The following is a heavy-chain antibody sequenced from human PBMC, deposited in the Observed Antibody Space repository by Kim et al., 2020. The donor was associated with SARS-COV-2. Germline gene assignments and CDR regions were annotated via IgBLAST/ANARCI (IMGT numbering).Heavy chain of an antibody. Sequence: GGSLRLSCEVSGFTFENYAMHWVRQAPGKGLEWVSGISWISNSIAYADSVKGRFTISRDNAKNSLYLQMNSLRAEDTAVYYCTKDTQRCLQYLFEEWGQGTLVTVSS. CDR1: GFTFENYA. J-gene: IGHJ4*02. CDR3: TKDTQRCLQYLFEE. V-gene: IGHV3-9*01. CDR2: ISWISNSI. D-gene: IGHD3-9*01.